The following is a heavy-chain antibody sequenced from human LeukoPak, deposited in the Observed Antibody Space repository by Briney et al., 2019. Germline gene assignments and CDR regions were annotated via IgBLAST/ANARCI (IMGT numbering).Heavy chain of an antibody. V-gene: IGHV3-23*01. CDR1: GLTFSSYA. D-gene: IGHD3-22*01. CDR3: VKYYDSSGSYYFDY. Sequence: GGSLRLSRAASGLTFSSYAMSWVRQAPGKGLEWVATISGSGASTYYADSVKGRFTISRDNSKNTLYLQMNSLRAEDTAVYYCVKYYDSSGSYYFDYWGQGTLVTVSS. CDR2: ISGSGAST. J-gene: IGHJ4*02.